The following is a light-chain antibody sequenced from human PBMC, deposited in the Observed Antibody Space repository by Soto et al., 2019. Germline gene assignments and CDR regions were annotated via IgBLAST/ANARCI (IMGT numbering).Light chain of an antibody. CDR2: GAS. J-gene: IGKJ4*01. Sequence: IVMTQSPATLSVSPGERATLSCRASQSVSSNLAWYQQKPGQAPRLLVYGASTRAAGVPARFSGSGSATQFTLTISSLQSEDFGFYYCQQYKQWPVAFGGGTKVDIK. CDR3: QQYKQWPVA. V-gene: IGKV3-15*01. CDR1: QSVSSN.